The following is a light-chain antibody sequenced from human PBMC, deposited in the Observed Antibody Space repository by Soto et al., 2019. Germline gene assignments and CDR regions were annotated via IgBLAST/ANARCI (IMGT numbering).Light chain of an antibody. CDR3: QQYGTSPRT. CDR1: QSVSSN. Sequence: ELVLTQSPGTLSLSPVEIAPISCRASQSVSSNLAWYQQKPGQAPRLLIFDASSRATGIPDRFSGSGSGTDFTLSISRLEPEDFAVYYCQQYGTSPRTFDQGTKVDIK. CDR2: DAS. J-gene: IGKJ1*01. V-gene: IGKV3-20*01.